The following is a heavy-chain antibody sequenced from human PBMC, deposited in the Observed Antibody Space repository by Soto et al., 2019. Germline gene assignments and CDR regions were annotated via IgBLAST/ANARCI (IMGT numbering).Heavy chain of an antibody. CDR1: GGSISSAGYS. CDR3: ARVLRSTYYYGSGSHNWFDP. J-gene: IGHJ5*02. V-gene: IGHV4-30-2*01. CDR2: IYHSGST. Sequence: SGTLSLTCAVSGGSISSAGYSWSWIRQPPGKGLERIGYIYHSGSTYYNPSLKSRVTISVDRSKNQFSLKLSSVTAADTAVYYCARVLRSTYYYGSGSHNWFDPWGQGTLVTGSS. D-gene: IGHD3-10*01.